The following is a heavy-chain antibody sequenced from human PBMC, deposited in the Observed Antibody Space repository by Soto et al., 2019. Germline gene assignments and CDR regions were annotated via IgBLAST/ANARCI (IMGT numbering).Heavy chain of an antibody. Sequence: PGGSLRLSCAASGFTFSDYYMNWIRQAPGKGLEWVSYISSSGTTIYYADSVKGRFTISRDNAKNSLFLQMNSLRAEDTALYYCARGHSIFYGMDVWGQGTTVTV. CDR2: ISSSGTTI. CDR1: GFTFSDYY. V-gene: IGHV3-11*01. J-gene: IGHJ6*02. D-gene: IGHD2-21*01. CDR3: ARGHSIFYGMDV.